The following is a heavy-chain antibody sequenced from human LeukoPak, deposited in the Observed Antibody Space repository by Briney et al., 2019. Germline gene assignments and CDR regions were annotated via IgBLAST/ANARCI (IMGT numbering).Heavy chain of an antibody. CDR3: ARAYYDSSGYYGVDY. V-gene: IGHV4-34*01. J-gene: IGHJ4*02. CDR1: GGSSSGYY. Sequence: SETLSLTCAVYGGSSSGYYWSWIRQPPGKGLEWIGEINHSGSTNYNPSLKSRVTISVDTSKNQFSLKLSSVTAADTAVYYCARAYYDSSGYYGVDYWGQGTLVTVSS. CDR2: INHSGST. D-gene: IGHD3-22*01.